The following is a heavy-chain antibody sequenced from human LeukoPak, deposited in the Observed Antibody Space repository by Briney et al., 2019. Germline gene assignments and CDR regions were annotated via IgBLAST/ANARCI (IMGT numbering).Heavy chain of an antibody. CDR2: ISSSGSAI. Sequence: GGSLRLSCAASGFTFSDYYMSWIRQAPGKGLEWVSYISSSGSAIYYADSVKGRFTISRDNAKNSLYLQMRSLRVEDTAVYYCARDPRGITALVDYFDYWGQGTLVTVSS. CDR3: ARDPRGITALVDYFDY. J-gene: IGHJ4*02. V-gene: IGHV3-11*01. D-gene: IGHD5-18*01. CDR1: GFTFSDYY.